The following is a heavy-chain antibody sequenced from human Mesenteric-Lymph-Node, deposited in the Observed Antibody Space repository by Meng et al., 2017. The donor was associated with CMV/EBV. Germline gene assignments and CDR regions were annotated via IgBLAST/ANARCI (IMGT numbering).Heavy chain of an antibody. CDR2: INHSGST. J-gene: IGHJ5*02. Sequence: SFSGYYWSWIRQPPGKGLEWIGEINHSGSTNYNPSLKSRVTISVDTSKNQFSLKLSSVTAADTAVYYCARGTYDFWSGYRHNWFDPWGQGTLVTVSS. V-gene: IGHV4-34*01. D-gene: IGHD3-3*01. CDR3: ARGTYDFWSGYRHNWFDP. CDR1: SFSGYY.